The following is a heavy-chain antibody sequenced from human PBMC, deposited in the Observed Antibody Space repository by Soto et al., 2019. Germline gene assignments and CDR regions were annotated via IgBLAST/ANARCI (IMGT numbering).Heavy chain of an antibody. CDR1: GYTFTSYY. Sequence: ASVKVSCKASGYTFTSYYMHWVRQAPGQGLEWMGIINPSGGSTSYAQKFQGRVTMTRDTSTSTVYMELSSLRSEDTAVYYCARVAGELYDFCSGYYTGGYHWGYYYGMDVWGQGTTVTVSS. CDR3: ARVAGELYDFCSGYYTGGYHWGYYYGMDV. CDR2: INPSGGST. V-gene: IGHV1-46*01. D-gene: IGHD3-3*01. J-gene: IGHJ6*02.